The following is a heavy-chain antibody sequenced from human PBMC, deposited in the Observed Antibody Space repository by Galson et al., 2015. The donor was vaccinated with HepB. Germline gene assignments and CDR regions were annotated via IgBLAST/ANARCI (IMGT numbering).Heavy chain of an antibody. D-gene: IGHD3-16*01. J-gene: IGHJ4*02. Sequence: SLRLSCAASGFNFRAFGMHWIRQAPGQRPEWVAVIWFDRSKKYYSDSVKGRFTISRDNSNNTLFLQMDSLKGEDTAVYYCVRGGENFLDYWGQGTLVTVSS. V-gene: IGHV3-33*01. CDR1: GFNFRAFG. CDR2: IWFDRSKK. CDR3: VRGGENFLDY.